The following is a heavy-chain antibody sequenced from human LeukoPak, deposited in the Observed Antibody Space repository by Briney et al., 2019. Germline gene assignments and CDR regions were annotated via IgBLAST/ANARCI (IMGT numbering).Heavy chain of an antibody. D-gene: IGHD2-21*02. V-gene: IGHV1-18*04. CDR3: SREFPFCGADCFSGVFDI. J-gene: IGHJ3*02. CDR2: ISVINNANT. Sequence: GASVKVSCKASGYTFTSNYIHWVRQAPGQGLEWMGWISVINNANTRYAQNFQGRLIMTTDTSTTTAYMELRSLRSDDTAVYYCSREFPFCGADCFSGVFDIWGQGTMVTVS. CDR1: GYTFTSNY.